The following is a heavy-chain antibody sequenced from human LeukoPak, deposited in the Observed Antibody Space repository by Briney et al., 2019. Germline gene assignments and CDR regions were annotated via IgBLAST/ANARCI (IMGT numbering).Heavy chain of an antibody. J-gene: IGHJ6*04. D-gene: IGHD6-13*01. V-gene: IGHV1-69*04. CDR3: ARDIYSSSLWHASMDV. CDR1: GGTFSSYA. CDR2: IIPILGIA. Sequence: SVKVSCKASGGTFSSYAISWVRQAPGQGLEWMGRIIPILGIANYAQKFQGRVTITTDESTSTAYMELSSLRSEDTAVYYCARDIYSSSLWHASMDVWGKGTTVTVSS.